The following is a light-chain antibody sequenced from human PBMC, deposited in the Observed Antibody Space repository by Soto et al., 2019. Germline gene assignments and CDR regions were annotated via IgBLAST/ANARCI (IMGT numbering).Light chain of an antibody. V-gene: IGKV3-15*01. CDR3: QQYSDWPPLT. CDR1: QSVRSN. Sequence: ETVMTQSPATLSVSPGERVTLSCRASQSVRSNLAWYQHKPGQAPRLLIYGASTRATGIPVRFSGSGSGTEFTLTISSLQSEDFAVYYCQQYSDWPPLTFGQGTKVDIK. J-gene: IGKJ1*01. CDR2: GAS.